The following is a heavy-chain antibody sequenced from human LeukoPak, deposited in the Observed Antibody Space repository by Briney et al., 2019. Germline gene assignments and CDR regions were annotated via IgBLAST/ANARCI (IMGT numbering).Heavy chain of an antibody. CDR1: GFTFSSYA. D-gene: IGHD3-22*01. CDR2: ISYDGSNK. CDR3: ARASYYYDSTPLGY. Sequence: AGGSLRLSCAASGFTFSSYAMHWVRQAPGKGLEWVAVISYDGSNKYYADSVKGRFTISRDNSKNTLYLQMNSLRAEDTAVYYCARASYYYDSTPLGYWGQGTLVTVSS. J-gene: IGHJ4*02. V-gene: IGHV3-30*04.